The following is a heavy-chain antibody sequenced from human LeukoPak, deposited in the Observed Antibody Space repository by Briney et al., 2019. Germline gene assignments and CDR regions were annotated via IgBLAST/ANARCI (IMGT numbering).Heavy chain of an antibody. Sequence: ASVKVSCRVSGYTLTELSMHLVRQAPGKGLEWMGGFDPEDGETIYAQKFQGRVTMTEDTSTDTAHMELSSLRSEDTAVYYCATGRSSWYGREYYFDYWGQGTLVTVSS. CDR3: ATGRSSWYGREYYFDY. V-gene: IGHV1-24*01. CDR2: FDPEDGET. CDR1: GYTLTELS. D-gene: IGHD6-13*01. J-gene: IGHJ4*02.